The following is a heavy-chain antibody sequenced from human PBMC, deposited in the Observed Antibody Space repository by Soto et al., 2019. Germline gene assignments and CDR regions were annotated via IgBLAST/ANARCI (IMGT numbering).Heavy chain of an antibody. CDR2: IYYSGST. CDR1: GGSISSYY. Sequence: SETLSLTCTVSGGSISSYYWSWIRQPPGKGLEWIGYIYYSGSTNYNPSLKSRVTMSVDTSKNQFSLKLSSVTAADTAVYYCARDGDSSSAGGDWFDPWGQGTLVTVSS. CDR3: ARDGDSSSAGGDWFDP. V-gene: IGHV4-59*01. J-gene: IGHJ5*02. D-gene: IGHD6-6*01.